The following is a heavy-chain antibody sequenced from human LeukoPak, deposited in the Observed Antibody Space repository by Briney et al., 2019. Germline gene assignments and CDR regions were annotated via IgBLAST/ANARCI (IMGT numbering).Heavy chain of an antibody. D-gene: IGHD3-22*01. Sequence: ASVKVSCKASGGTFSSYTISWVRQAPGQGLEWMGRTIPILGIANYAQKFQGRVTITADKSTSTAYMELSSLRSEDTAVYYCARAYYYDSSGYFELDYWGQGTLVTVSS. J-gene: IGHJ4*02. CDR1: GGTFSSYT. CDR3: ARAYYYDSSGYFELDY. CDR2: TIPILGIA. V-gene: IGHV1-69*02.